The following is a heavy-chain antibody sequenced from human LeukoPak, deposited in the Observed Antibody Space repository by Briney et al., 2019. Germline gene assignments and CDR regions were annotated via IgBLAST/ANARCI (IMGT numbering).Heavy chain of an antibody. D-gene: IGHD3-10*01. V-gene: IGHV4-39*01. Sequence: SETLSLTCTVSGGSISGSSYYWGWIRQPPGKGLEWIGSIYYSGNTYYNPSLKSRVTISVDTSKNQFSLNLSSVTAADTAVYYCAGGSGSYIYWGQGTLVTVSS. CDR3: AGGSGSYIY. J-gene: IGHJ4*02. CDR2: IYYSGNT. CDR1: GGSISGSSYY.